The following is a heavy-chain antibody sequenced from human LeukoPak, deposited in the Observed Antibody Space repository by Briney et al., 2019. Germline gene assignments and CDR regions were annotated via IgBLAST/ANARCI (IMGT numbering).Heavy chain of an antibody. Sequence: GGSLRLSCAASGFTFSSYWMSWVRQAPGKGLEWVASIKQDGSDIYYVDSVNGRFTISRDNAKNSLYLQMDSLRAEDTALYYCARGVRSFDYWGQGTLVTVSS. J-gene: IGHJ4*02. D-gene: IGHD4-17*01. CDR3: ARGVRSFDY. CDR1: GFTFSSYW. V-gene: IGHV3-7*04. CDR2: IKQDGSDI.